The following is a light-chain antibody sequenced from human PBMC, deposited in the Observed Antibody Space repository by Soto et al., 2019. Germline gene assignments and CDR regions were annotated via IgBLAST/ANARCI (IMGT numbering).Light chain of an antibody. CDR3: SSYTRTKTLL. J-gene: IGLJ2*01. Sequence: QSALTQPASVSGSPGQWITISCTGTSSDVGGYNYVSWYQQHSGKAPKLMIYEVTNRPSGVSNRFSGSKSGNTASLTISGLQAEDEAEYYCSSYTRTKTLLFGGGTKLTVL. V-gene: IGLV2-14*01. CDR1: SSDVGGYNY. CDR2: EVT.